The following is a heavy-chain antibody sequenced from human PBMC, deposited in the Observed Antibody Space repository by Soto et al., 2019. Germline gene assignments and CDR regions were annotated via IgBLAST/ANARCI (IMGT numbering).Heavy chain of an antibody. CDR1: GFTFSNFG. V-gene: IGHV3-30*18. CDR2: TSFDGNKN. CDR3: AKDQKDYSGSGTYYVPYGMDV. D-gene: IGHD3-10*01. Sequence: GGSLRLSCVASGFTFSNFGMHWVRQAPGKGLEWVALTSFDGNKNYYADSVKGRFTLSRDNSKNTLYPQMNSLRAEDTALYFCAKDQKDYSGSGTYYVPYGMDVWGQGTTVTVSS. J-gene: IGHJ6*02.